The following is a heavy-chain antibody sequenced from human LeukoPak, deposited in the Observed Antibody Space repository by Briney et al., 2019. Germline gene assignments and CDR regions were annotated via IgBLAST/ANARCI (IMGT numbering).Heavy chain of an antibody. CDR2: ISPTGDST. CDR1: GFTFSAYA. V-gene: IGHV3-64D*06. CDR3: VPKGTEGY. J-gene: IGHJ4*02. Sequence: PGRSLRLSCAASGFTFSAYAMHWVRQAPGKGLQYVSAISPTGDSTYYADSVKGRFSISRDNSKNTLYLQVSSLSPEDTAVYYCVPKGTEGYWGQGTLVTVSS.